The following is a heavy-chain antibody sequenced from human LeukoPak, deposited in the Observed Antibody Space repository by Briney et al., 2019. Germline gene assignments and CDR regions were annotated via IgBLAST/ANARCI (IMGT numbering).Heavy chain of an antibody. CDR3: ARDSSSVDWFDP. CDR1: GYTFTGYY. J-gene: IGHJ5*02. Sequence: GASVKVSCKASGYTFTGYYMHWVRQAPGQGLEWMGWINPNSGGTNYAQKFQGRVTMTRDTPISTAYMELSRLRSDDTAVYYCARDSSSVDWFDPWGQGTLVTVSS. V-gene: IGHV1-2*02. D-gene: IGHD6-6*01. CDR2: INPNSGGT.